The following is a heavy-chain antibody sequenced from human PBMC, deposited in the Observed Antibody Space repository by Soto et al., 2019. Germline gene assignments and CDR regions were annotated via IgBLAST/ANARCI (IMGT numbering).Heavy chain of an antibody. CDR2: IYWDDDK. V-gene: IGHV2-5*02. CDR1: GFSLSTGGVG. D-gene: IGHD2-21*02. J-gene: IGHJ6*02. CDR3: AHSRCGGDCLQSYSSHYYYGMDV. Sequence: QITLKESGPSLVKPTQTLTLTCTFSGFSLSTGGVGVGWIRQPPGKALEWLALIYWDDDKRYSPSLRSRLTVTTDTSKNQVVLTMTNMDPVDTATYYGAHSRCGGDCLQSYSSHYYYGMDVWGQGTTVTVSS.